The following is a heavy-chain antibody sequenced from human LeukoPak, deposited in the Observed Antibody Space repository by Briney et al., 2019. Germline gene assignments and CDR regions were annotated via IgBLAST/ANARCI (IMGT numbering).Heavy chain of an antibody. CDR3: AKTLYIAAAPGGFDY. CDR2: INPNSGDT. J-gene: IGHJ4*02. Sequence: VASVKVSCKASGYTFTAYYIHWVRQAPGQGLEWMGWINPNSGDTNYAQNFQGRVTMTRDTSISTTYIELSRLRSGDTAVYYCAKTLYIAAAPGGFDYWGQGTLVAVSS. V-gene: IGHV1-2*02. CDR1: GYTFTAYY. D-gene: IGHD6-13*01.